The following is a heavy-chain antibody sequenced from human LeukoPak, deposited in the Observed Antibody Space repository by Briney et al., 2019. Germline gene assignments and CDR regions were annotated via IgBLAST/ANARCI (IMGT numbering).Heavy chain of an antibody. Sequence: SETLSLTCTVSGGSISSYYWSWIRQPPGKGLEWIGYIYYSGCTNYNPSLKSRVTISVDTSKNQFSLKLSSVTAADTAVYYCARVRIAALDYWGQGTLVTVSS. CDR3: ARVRIAALDY. CDR1: GGSISSYY. CDR2: IYYSGCT. D-gene: IGHD6-6*01. V-gene: IGHV4-59*01. J-gene: IGHJ4*02.